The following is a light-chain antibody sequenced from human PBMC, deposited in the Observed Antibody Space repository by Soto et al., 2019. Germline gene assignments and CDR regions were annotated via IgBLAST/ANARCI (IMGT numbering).Light chain of an antibody. V-gene: IGKV3-15*01. Sequence: EIVLTQYTAILSVSPGERATLSCRASQSISRSLAWYQQKPGQAPRLLISDASTRATGIPARFSGSGSGTEFTLTISSLQSEDFALYYCHQYTSWPPGPFG. J-gene: IGKJ2*01. CDR1: QSISRS. CDR3: HQYTSWPPGP. CDR2: DAS.